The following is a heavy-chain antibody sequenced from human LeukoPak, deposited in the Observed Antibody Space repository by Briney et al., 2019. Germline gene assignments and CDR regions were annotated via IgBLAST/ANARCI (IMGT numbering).Heavy chain of an antibody. CDR3: ARVRAMVRGVSPGVLPGYYYYYGMDV. CDR2: INPNSGGT. D-gene: IGHD3-10*01. V-gene: IGHV1-2*06. J-gene: IGHJ6*02. CDR1: GYTFTGYY. Sequence: GASVKVSCKASGYTFTGYYMHWVRQAPGQGLEWMGRINPNSGGTNYAQKFQGRVTMTRDTSISTAYMELSRLRSDDTAVYYCARVRAMVRGVSPGVLPGYYYYYGMDVWGQGTTVTVSS.